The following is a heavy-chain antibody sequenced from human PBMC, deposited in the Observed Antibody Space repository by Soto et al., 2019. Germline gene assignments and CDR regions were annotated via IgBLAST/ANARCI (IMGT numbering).Heavy chain of an antibody. CDR2: IKQDGSEK. D-gene: IGHD3-22*01. CDR1: GVTCSSYW. J-gene: IGHJ4*02. Sequence: GGSLRLSCAASGVTCSSYWMSWVRQAPGKGLGWVANIKQDGSEKYYVDSVKGRFTISRDNAKNSMYLQMNSLRAEDTAVYYCARAVKAMIVRLPDYWGQGTLVTVSS. V-gene: IGHV3-7*04. CDR3: ARAVKAMIVRLPDY.